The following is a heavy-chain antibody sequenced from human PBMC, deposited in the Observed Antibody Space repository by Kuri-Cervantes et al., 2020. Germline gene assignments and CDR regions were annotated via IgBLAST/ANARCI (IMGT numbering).Heavy chain of an antibody. CDR3: ARDPEQLVVGDYYYYGMDV. CDR1: GFTFNNAW. V-gene: IGHV3-33*08. Sequence: GESLKISCAASGFTFNNAWMSWVRQAPGKGPEWVAVIWYDGSNKYYADSVKGRFTISRDNSKNTLYLQMNSLRAEDTAVYYCARDPEQLVVGDYYYYGMDVWGQGTTVTVSS. D-gene: IGHD6-13*01. J-gene: IGHJ6*02. CDR2: IWYDGSNK.